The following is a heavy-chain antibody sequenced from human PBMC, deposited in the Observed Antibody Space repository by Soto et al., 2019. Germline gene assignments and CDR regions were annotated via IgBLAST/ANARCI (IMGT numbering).Heavy chain of an antibody. CDR3: ARGGATVSWGFDS. CDR1: GFTFGSDW. D-gene: IGHD1-26*01. CDR2: IRGDGSDK. J-gene: IGHJ4*02. V-gene: IGHV3-7*04. Sequence: EVQLVESGGDLVQPGGSLTLACAASGFTFGSDWMSWVRQTPGKGLEWVANIRGDGSDKYYVDSVKGRFTISRDNAKNSLYLHMNSLRAEDAAVYYCARGGATVSWGFDSWGQGTLVTVSS.